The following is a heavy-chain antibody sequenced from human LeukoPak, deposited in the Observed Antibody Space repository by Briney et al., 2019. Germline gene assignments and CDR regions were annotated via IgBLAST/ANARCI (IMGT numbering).Heavy chain of an antibody. J-gene: IGHJ4*02. V-gene: IGHV3-23*01. D-gene: IGHD3-22*01. Sequence: PGGSLRLSCEASGFIFSGYWMGWVRQAPGKGLEWVSAISGSGGSTYYADSVKGRFTISRDNSKNTLYLQMNSLRAEDTAVYYCAKHPAYYYDSSGYYYFDYWGQGTLVTVSS. CDR1: GFIFSGYW. CDR3: AKHPAYYYDSSGYYYFDY. CDR2: ISGSGGST.